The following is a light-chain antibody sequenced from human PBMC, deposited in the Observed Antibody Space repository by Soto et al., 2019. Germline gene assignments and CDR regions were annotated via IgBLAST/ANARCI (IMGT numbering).Light chain of an antibody. J-gene: IGLJ3*02. Sequence: QAVVTQSPSASASLGASVKLTCSLTSGHSDYSITWLQQQPEKGPRYLMKLNSDGGYSKGEEIPDRFSGSSSGAERYLTISSLQSEDEGDYYCQTWDTGTGVFGGGTKLTVL. CDR3: QTWDTGTGV. CDR1: SGHSDYS. CDR2: LNSDGGY. V-gene: IGLV4-69*01.